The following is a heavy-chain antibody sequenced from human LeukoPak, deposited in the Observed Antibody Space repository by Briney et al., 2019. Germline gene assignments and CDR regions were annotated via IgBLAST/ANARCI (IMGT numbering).Heavy chain of an antibody. V-gene: IGHV4-34*01. Sequence: SETLSLTCAVYGGSFSGYYWAWIRQPPGKGLEYIALIYYGGRAYYNSSLQSRVTISVDTSKNHFSLNLTSVTAADTAVYYCARYTAYTTRAFHVWGQGTMVTVSS. J-gene: IGHJ3*01. D-gene: IGHD1-1*01. CDR1: GGSFSGYY. CDR2: IYYGGRA. CDR3: ARYTAYTTRAFHV.